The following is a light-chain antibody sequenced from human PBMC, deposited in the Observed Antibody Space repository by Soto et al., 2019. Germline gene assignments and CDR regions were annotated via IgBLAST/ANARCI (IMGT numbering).Light chain of an antibody. CDR3: HHYNNWPPRNT. Sequence: EIVMTQSPATLSLSPGERATLSCRASQSVSSNLVWYLQKPGQAPRLLIYDTSTRATNVPARFSGSGSETEFTFTISGLPSEDFGIYYCHHYNNWPPRNTFGQGTKLEIK. V-gene: IGKV3-15*01. J-gene: IGKJ2*01. CDR2: DTS. CDR1: QSVSSN.